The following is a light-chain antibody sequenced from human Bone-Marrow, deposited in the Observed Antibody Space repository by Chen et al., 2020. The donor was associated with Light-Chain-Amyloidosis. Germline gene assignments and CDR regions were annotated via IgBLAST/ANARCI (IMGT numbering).Light chain of an antibody. CDR1: AIETES. Sequence: SYVLTQPPAVSVAPGQTARMTCGGDAIETESVHWYQLKPGQAPVLVVEDDSDRPSGIPERFSGSNSGNTATLTISGVEGGDEADYYCQVWDSINDQVVFGGGTKLTVL. J-gene: IGLJ2*01. V-gene: IGLV3-21*02. CDR2: DDS. CDR3: QVWDSINDQVV.